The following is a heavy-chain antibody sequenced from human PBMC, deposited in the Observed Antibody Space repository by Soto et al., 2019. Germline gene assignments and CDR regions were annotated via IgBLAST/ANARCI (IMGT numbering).Heavy chain of an antibody. D-gene: IGHD2-2*01. J-gene: IGHJ4*02. CDR3: AHGSCSSADCYPNPYLDY. CDR1: GFSLSTTAEG. Sequence: QITLKESGPTLVKPTQTLTLTCTFSGFSLSTTAEGVGWIRQPPGKALEWLALIYWDDDEPYSPSLKSRLTITNDTSKNQVVLTMTNVDPVDTATYYCAHGSCSSADCYPNPYLDYWGQGILVTVSS. V-gene: IGHV2-5*02. CDR2: IYWDDDE.